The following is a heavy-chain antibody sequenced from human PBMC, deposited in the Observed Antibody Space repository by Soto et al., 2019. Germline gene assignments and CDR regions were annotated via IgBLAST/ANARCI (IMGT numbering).Heavy chain of an antibody. CDR3: ARDQLNPHYYGDYRFYYYYGMDV. J-gene: IGHJ6*02. V-gene: IGHV4-4*07. CDR1: GGSISSYY. Sequence: LSLTCTVSGGSISSYYWSWIRQPAGKGLELIGRIYTSGSTNYNPSLKSRVTMSVDTSKNQFSLKLSSVTAADTAVYYCARDQLNPHYYGDYRFYYYYGMDVWGQGTTVTVSS. D-gene: IGHD4-17*01. CDR2: IYTSGST.